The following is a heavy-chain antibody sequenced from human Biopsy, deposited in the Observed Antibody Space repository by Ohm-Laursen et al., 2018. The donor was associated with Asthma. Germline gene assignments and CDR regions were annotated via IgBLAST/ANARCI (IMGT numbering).Heavy chain of an antibody. CDR1: GFTFSSYA. J-gene: IGHJ4*02. D-gene: IGHD6-19*01. CDR3: AREGIAVAHFDY. Sequence: SLRLSCAASGFTFSSYAMHWVRQAPGKGLEGVAVISYDGSNKYYADSVKGRFTISRDNSKNTLYLQMNSLRAEDTAVYYCAREGIAVAHFDYWGQGTLVNVSS. CDR2: ISYDGSNK. V-gene: IGHV3-30-3*01.